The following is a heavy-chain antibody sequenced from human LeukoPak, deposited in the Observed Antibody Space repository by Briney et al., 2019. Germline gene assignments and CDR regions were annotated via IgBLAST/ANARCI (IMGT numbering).Heavy chain of an antibody. CDR3: ASHYGSGSYYLEYYYGMDV. J-gene: IGHJ6*02. Sequence: ASVKVSCKASGYTFTNYYMHWVRQAPGQGLEWMGWINPNSGGTNYAQKLQGRVTMTTDTSTSTAYMELRSLRSDDTAVYYCASHYGSGSYYLEYYYGMDVWGQGTTVTVSS. CDR2: INPNSGGT. D-gene: IGHD3-10*01. V-gene: IGHV1-2*02. CDR1: GYTFTNYY.